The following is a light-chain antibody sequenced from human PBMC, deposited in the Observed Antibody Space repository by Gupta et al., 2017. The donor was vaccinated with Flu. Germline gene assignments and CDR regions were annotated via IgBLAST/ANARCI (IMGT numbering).Light chain of an antibody. Sequence: VKTTCTRSSGDTNGVTEWHRHRPGKGPRYLLRVYSDGSRSTGAAIPDRFSGSGSGPDRDLIVSSGRAEDEYYYHCQTWGTAIWAFGGGTKLTVL. CDR1: SGDTNGV. J-gene: IGLJ3*02. CDR3: QTWGTAIWA. CDR2: VYSDGSR. V-gene: IGLV4-69*01.